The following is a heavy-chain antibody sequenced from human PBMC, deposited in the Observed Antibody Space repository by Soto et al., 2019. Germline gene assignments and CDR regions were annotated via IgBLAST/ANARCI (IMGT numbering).Heavy chain of an antibody. J-gene: IGHJ3*02. Sequence: GGSLRLSCAASGFTFSSYAMSWVRQALGKGLEWVSAISGSGGSTYYADSVKGRFTISRDNSKNTLYLQMNSLRAEDTAVYYCAKDRYYYDSSGYYYVWYAFDIWGQGTMVTVSS. CDR3: AKDRYYYDSSGYYYVWYAFDI. CDR1: GFTFSSYA. CDR2: ISGSGGST. D-gene: IGHD3-22*01. V-gene: IGHV3-23*01.